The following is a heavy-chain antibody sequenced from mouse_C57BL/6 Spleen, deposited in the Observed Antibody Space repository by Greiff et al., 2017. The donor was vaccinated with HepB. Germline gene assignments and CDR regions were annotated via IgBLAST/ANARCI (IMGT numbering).Heavy chain of an antibody. CDR1: GFNIKDDY. Sequence: VQLQQSGAELVRPGASVKLSCTASGFNIKDDYMHWVKQRPEQGLEWIGWIDPENGDTEYASKFQGKATITADTSSNTAYLQLSSLTSEDTAVYYCTPVYDGGAWFAYWGQGTLVTVSA. CDR3: TPVYDGGAWFAY. D-gene: IGHD2-12*01. CDR2: IDPENGDT. J-gene: IGHJ3*01. V-gene: IGHV14-4*01.